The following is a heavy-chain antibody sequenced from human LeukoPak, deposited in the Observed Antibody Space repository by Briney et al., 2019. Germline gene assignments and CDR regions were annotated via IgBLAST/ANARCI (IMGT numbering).Heavy chain of an antibody. Sequence: SETLSLTCAVYGGSFSGYYWSWIRQPPGKGLEWSGEINHSGSTNYNLSLKSRVTISVDTSMNQFSLKLSSVTAADTAVYYCARGRVVVTATLQDYYYGMDVWGQGTTVTVSS. J-gene: IGHJ6*02. D-gene: IGHD2-21*02. CDR1: GGSFSGYY. V-gene: IGHV4-34*01. CDR2: INHSGST. CDR3: ARGRVVVTATLQDYYYGMDV.